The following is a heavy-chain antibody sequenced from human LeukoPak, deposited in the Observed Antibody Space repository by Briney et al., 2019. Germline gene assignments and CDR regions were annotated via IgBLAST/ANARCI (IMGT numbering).Heavy chain of an antibody. CDR3: ARETLYYYDSSGYCFQYFQH. CDR1: GYTFTNYG. D-gene: IGHD3-22*01. CDR2: ISAYNGNT. J-gene: IGHJ1*01. Sequence: GASVKVSCKASGYTFTNYGISWVRQAPGQGLEWMGWISAYNGNTNYAQTLQGRVTMTTDTSTSTAYMELRSLRSDDTAVYYCARETLYYYDSSGYCFQYFQHWGQGTLVTVSS. V-gene: IGHV1-18*01.